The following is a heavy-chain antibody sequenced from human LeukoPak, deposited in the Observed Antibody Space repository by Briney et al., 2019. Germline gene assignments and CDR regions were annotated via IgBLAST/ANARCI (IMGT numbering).Heavy chain of an antibody. D-gene: IGHD3-22*01. Sequence: ASVKASCKASGYTFTGYYMHWVRQAPGQGLEWMGWISAYNGNTNYAQKLQGRVTMTTDTSTSTAYMELRSLRSDDTAVYYCAREAPYYYDSSGYYYFDPWGQGTLVTVSS. CDR1: GYTFTGYY. V-gene: IGHV1-18*04. J-gene: IGHJ5*02. CDR2: ISAYNGNT. CDR3: AREAPYYYDSSGYYYFDP.